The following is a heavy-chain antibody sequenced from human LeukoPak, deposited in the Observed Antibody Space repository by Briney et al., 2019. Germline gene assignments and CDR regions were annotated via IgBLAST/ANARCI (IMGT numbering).Heavy chain of an antibody. J-gene: IGHJ4*02. CDR2: ISLSGRT. V-gene: IGHV4-4*02. CDR1: GGSISRTNW. CDR3: SRESGAFSPFGY. D-gene: IGHD1-26*01. Sequence: SGTLSLTCDVSGGSISRTNWWSWIRQSPGQGLEWIGEISLSGRTNYNPSLQSRVTMSLDESKNQLSLDLASVTAADTAVYYCSRESGAFSPFGYWGQGTLVTVHS.